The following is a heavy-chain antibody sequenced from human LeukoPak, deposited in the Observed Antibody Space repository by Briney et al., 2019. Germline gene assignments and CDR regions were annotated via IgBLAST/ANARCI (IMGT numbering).Heavy chain of an antibody. CDR3: ARGVRIADY. D-gene: IGHD6-13*01. CDR2: INHSGST. V-gene: IGHV4-34*01. J-gene: IGHJ4*02. Sequence: SETLSLTWAVYGGSFSSYYWSWIRQSPGRGLEWIGEINHSGSTYYNPSLKSRVTISEDTSKNQFSLKLSSVTAADAAVYYCARGVRIADYWGQGTLVTVSS. CDR1: GGSFSSYY.